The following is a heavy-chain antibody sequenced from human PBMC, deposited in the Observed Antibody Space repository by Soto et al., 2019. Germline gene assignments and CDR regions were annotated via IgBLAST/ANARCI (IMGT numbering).Heavy chain of an antibody. CDR1: RFTFSSYW. V-gene: IGHV3-74*03. CDR2: ISADGSDA. Sequence: EVQLVESGGGVVQPGGSLRLSCAASRFTFSSYWMHWVRQAPGKGLVWVSGISADGSDATYAHSVKGRFTISRDNAKNTLYLQMNSLRAEDTAVYYCASSGSYDIAWFDPWGQGTLVTVSS. CDR3: ASSGSYDIAWFDP. J-gene: IGHJ5*02. D-gene: IGHD3-10*01.